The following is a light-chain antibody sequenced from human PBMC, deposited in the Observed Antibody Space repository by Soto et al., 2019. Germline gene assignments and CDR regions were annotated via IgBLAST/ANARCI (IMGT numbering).Light chain of an antibody. CDR2: KAS. V-gene: IGKV1-5*03. CDR1: QTISSW. Sequence: DIQMTQSPSTLSGSVGDRVTITCRASQTISSWLAWYQQKPGKAPKLLIYKASTLKSGVPSRFSGSGSGTDFTLTISSLQPDDFATYYCQQYNSYKTWTFGQGTKVDIK. J-gene: IGKJ1*01. CDR3: QQYNSYKTWT.